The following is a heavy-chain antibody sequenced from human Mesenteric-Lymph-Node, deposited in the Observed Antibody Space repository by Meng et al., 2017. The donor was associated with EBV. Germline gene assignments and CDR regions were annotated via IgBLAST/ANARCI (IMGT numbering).Heavy chain of an antibody. D-gene: IGHD2/OR15-2a*01. CDR1: GGPISNSDYY. V-gene: IGHV4-39*07. CDR2: IYYRGSV. CDR3: VRDYFDVYGFDH. J-gene: IGHJ4*01. Sequence: QLQLRESGPGLVKSSETLSLPCTVSGGPISNSDYYWGWIRQPPGKGLEWIGSIYYRGSVYYSPSLKSRVTISMDTSKNQVSLKLTSVIAADTAVYYCVRDYFDVYGFDHWGQGALVTVSS.